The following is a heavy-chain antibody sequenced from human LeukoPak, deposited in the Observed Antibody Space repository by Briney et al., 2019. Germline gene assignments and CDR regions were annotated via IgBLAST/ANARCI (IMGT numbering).Heavy chain of an antibody. CDR2: IYYSGST. Sequence: SETLSLTCTVSGGSVSSSSYYWGWIRQPPGKGLEWIGSIYYSGSTYYNPSLKSRVTISVDTSKNQFSLKLSSVTAADTAVYYCARHTYYYDSSGYHLDYWGQGTLATVSS. CDR1: GGSVSSSSYY. J-gene: IGHJ4*02. D-gene: IGHD3-22*01. CDR3: ARHTYYYDSSGYHLDY. V-gene: IGHV4-39*01.